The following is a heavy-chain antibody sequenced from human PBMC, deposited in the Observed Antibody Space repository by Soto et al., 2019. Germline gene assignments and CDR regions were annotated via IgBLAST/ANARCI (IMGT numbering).Heavy chain of an antibody. D-gene: IGHD2-2*01. CDR2: INHSGST. Sequence: QVQLQQWGAGLLKPSETLSLTCAVYGGSFSGYYWSWIRQPPGKGLEWIGEINHSGSTNYNPSLKSRVTISVDTSKNQFSLKLSSVTAADTAVYYCAREAREVVPAAMMGPSPRRKGNYDYMDVWGKGTTVTVSS. CDR3: AREAREVVPAAMMGPSPRRKGNYDYMDV. V-gene: IGHV4-34*01. CDR1: GGSFSGYY. J-gene: IGHJ6*03.